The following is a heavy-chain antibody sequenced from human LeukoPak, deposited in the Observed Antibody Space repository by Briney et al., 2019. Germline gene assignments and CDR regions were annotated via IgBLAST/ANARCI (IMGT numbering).Heavy chain of an antibody. CDR1: GYTFTGYY. V-gene: IGHV1-2*02. CDR3: ARDTPCSSTSCYPYNWFDP. CDR2: INPNSGGT. Sequence: ASVKVSCKASGYTFTGYYMHWVRQAPGQGLEWMGWINPNSGGTNYAQKFQGRVTMTRDTSISTAYMELSRLRSDDTAVYYCARDTPCSSTSCYPYNWFDPWGQGTLVTVSS. J-gene: IGHJ5*02. D-gene: IGHD2-2*01.